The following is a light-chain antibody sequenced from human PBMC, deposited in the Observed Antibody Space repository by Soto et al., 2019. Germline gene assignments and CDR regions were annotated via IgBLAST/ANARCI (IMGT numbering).Light chain of an antibody. CDR3: QQYGSSPMT. CDR2: GAS. CDR1: QSVSSN. J-gene: IGKJ1*01. V-gene: IGKV3-15*01. Sequence: EIVMTQSPATLSVSPGERATLSCRASQSVSSNLAWYQQKPGQAPRLLIYGASTRATGIPARFSGSGSGTEFTLTISSLQSEDFAVYYCQQYGSSPMTFGRGTKVDI.